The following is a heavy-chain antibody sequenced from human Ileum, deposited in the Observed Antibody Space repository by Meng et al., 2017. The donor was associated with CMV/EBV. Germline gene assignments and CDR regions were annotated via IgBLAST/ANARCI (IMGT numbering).Heavy chain of an antibody. CDR2: ISYDGSHA. Sequence: GGSLRLSCATSGFLFSNFAMHWVRQAPGKGLECISVISYDGSHAYYADSVQGRFNVSRDNSNNILYLQMSSLRPEDTAIYYCARERLDGGNSEFFAYWGQGALVTVSS. D-gene: IGHD4-23*01. J-gene: IGHJ4*02. V-gene: IGHV3-30*03. CDR1: GFLFSNFA. CDR3: ARERLDGGNSEFFAY.